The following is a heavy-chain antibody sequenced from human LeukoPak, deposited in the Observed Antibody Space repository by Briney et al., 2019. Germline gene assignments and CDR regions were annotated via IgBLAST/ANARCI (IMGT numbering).Heavy chain of an antibody. CDR3: ARTDSGYRD. CDR1: EFTFSDTW. CDR2: ISGSGGST. V-gene: IGHV3-11*04. D-gene: IGHD1-26*01. J-gene: IGHJ4*02. Sequence: PGGSLRLSCAASEFTFSDTWMSWVRQAPGKGLEWVSAISGSGGSTYYADSVKGRFTISRDNAKNSLYLQMNSLRAEDTAVYYCARTDSGYRDWGQGTLVTVSS.